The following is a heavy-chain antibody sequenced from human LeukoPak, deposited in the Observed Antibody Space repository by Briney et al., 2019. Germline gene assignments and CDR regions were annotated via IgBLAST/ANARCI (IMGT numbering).Heavy chain of an antibody. CDR3: ARGKNYCSGGSCYTKVWWFDP. V-gene: IGHV1-69*13. J-gene: IGHJ5*02. CDR1: GGTFSSYA. CDR2: IIPIFGTA. Sequence: EASVEVSCKASGGTFSSYAISWVRQAPGQGLEWMGGIIPIFGTANYAQKFQGRVTITADESTSTAYMELSSLRSEDTAVYYCARGKNYCSGGSCYTKVWWFDPWGQGTLVTVSS. D-gene: IGHD2-15*01.